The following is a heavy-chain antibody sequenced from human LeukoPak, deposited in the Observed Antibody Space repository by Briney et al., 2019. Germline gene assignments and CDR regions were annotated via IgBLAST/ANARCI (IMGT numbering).Heavy chain of an antibody. CDR2: IYSSGST. D-gene: IGHD3-10*01. J-gene: IGHJ5*02. CDR1: GGSISSGSYY. CDR3: ARETRYGSGIPA. V-gene: IGHV4-61*02. Sequence: SETLSLTCTVSGGSISSGSYYWSWIRQPAGKGLEWIGRIYSSGSTNYNPSLKSRVTISLDTSKNQFSLKLSSVTAADTAVYYCARETRYGSGIPAWGQGTLVTVSS.